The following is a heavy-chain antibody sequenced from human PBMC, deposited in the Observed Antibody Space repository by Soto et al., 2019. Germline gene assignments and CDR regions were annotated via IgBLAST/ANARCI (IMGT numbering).Heavy chain of an antibody. CDR1: GFTFSSYS. CDR2: ISSSSSYI. J-gene: IGHJ4*02. V-gene: IGHV3-21*01. D-gene: IGHD5-12*01. CDR3: ARDGHIVASGGIDY. Sequence: VGSLRLSCAASGFTFSSYSMNWVRQAPGKGLEWVSSISSSSSYIYYADSVKGRFTISRDNAKNSLYLQMNSLRAEDTAVYYCARDGHIVASGGIDYWGQGTLVTVSS.